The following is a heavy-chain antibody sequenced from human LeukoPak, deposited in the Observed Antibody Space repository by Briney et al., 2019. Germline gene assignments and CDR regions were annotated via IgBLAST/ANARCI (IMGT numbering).Heavy chain of an antibody. CDR2: IYTSGST. CDR3: ARGDPPYYDILTGYYRPYYFDY. Sequence: SETLSLTCTVSGGSISSYYWSWIRQPAGKGLGWIGRIYTSGSTNYNPSLKSRVTISVDTSKNQFSLKLSSVTAADTAVYYCARGDPPYYDILTGYYRPYYFDYWGQGTLVTISS. CDR1: GGSISSYY. D-gene: IGHD3-9*01. V-gene: IGHV4-4*07. J-gene: IGHJ4*02.